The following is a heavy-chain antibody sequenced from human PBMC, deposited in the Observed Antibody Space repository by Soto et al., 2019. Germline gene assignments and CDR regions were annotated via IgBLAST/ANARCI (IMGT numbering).Heavy chain of an antibody. CDR2: IHNSGSP. J-gene: IGHJ4*02. D-gene: IGHD6-19*01. V-gene: IGHV4-30-4*02. CDR3: ASSPWYSSGSWYYFDY. CDR1: GASIYNGGYF. Sequence: SETLSLTCSVSGASIYNGGYFWSWLRQSPGKGLEWIGHIHNSGSPYNNPSLKSRVTISADTSMNQFSLKLSSVTAADTAVYYCASSPWYSSGSWYYFDYWGQGTLVTVSS.